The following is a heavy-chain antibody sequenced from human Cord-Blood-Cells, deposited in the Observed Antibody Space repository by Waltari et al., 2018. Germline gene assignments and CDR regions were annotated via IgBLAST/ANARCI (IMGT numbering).Heavy chain of an antibody. CDR3: ARSEGDFWSGYKYFQH. D-gene: IGHD3-3*01. V-gene: IGHV4-59*01. CDR2: IYYSGST. CDR1: GGSISSYY. J-gene: IGHJ1*01. Sequence: QVQLQESGPGLVKPSETLSLTCTVSGGSISSYYWSWIRQPPGKGLEWIGYIYYSGSTNYNPSLNSRVTISVDTSKNQFSLKLSSVTAADTAVYYCARSEGDFWSGYKYFQHWGQGTLVTVSS.